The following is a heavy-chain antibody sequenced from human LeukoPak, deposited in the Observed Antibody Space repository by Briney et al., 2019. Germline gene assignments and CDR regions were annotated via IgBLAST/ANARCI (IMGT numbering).Heavy chain of an antibody. CDR3: ARGSFTRAAAAYNWFDS. CDR1: GGSFSGYY. Sequence: SETLSLTCAVYGGSFSGYYWSWIRQPPGKGLEWIGEINHSGSTNYNPSLKSRVTISVDTSKNQFSLKLSSVTAADTAVYYCARGSFTRAAAAYNWFDSWGQGTLVTVSS. CDR2: INHSGST. J-gene: IGHJ5*01. D-gene: IGHD6-13*01. V-gene: IGHV4-34*01.